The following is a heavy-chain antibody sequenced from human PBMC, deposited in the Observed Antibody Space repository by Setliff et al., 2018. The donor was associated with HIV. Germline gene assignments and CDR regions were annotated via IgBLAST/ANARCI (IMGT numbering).Heavy chain of an antibody. D-gene: IGHD3-3*01. J-gene: IGHJ4*02. Sequence: SETLSLTCSVSGYSLSSASYWGWIRQSPGKGLEWIGYLYFTGHTNYNPSLKSRVTISIDTSKNQFSLSLRSLTAADTAVYYCARSPEWGGGGIDNWGQGTLVTVSS. CDR3: ARSPEWGGGGIDN. CDR2: LYFTGHT. CDR1: GYSLSSASY. V-gene: IGHV4-61*01.